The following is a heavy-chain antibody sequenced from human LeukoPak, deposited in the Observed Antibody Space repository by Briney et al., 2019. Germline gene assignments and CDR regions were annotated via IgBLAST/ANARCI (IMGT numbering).Heavy chain of an antibody. CDR3: ASGPDYYDPKIGSV. D-gene: IGHD3-22*01. CDR1: GYTFTSHD. Sequence: ASVKVSCKTSGYTFTSHDIHWVRQATGQGLEWMGWMNSNSGHTGYMEKFQDRVTMTRDTSISTAYMELSSLRSEDTAVYYCASGPDYYDPKIGSVWGQGTLVTVSS. J-gene: IGHJ4*02. V-gene: IGHV1-8*01. CDR2: MNSNSGHT.